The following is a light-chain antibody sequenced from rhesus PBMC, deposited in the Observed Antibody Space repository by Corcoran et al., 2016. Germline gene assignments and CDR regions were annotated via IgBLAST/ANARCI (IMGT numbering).Light chain of an antibody. CDR1: QGISHY. Sequence: DIQMTQSPSSLSASLGDRVTISCRASQGISHYLTWYQQKPGKAPNALIHYASSLEVGVPARFSGRGSGTDYTLTISSLQPEDVATYYCQQYNNSPPTFGGGTKVEIK. CDR2: YAS. J-gene: IGKJ4*01. V-gene: IGKV1-66*01. CDR3: QQYNNSPPT.